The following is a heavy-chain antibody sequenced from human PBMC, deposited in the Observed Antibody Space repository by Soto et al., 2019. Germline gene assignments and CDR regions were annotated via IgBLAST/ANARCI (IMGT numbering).Heavy chain of an antibody. J-gene: IGHJ5*02. V-gene: IGHV4-30-4*01. Sequence: PSETLSLTCTVSGGSISSGDYYWSWIRRHPGKGLEWIGYIYYSGSTYYNPSLKSRVTISVDTSKDQFSLKLSSVTAADTAVYYCARERPDGARLDPWGQGTLVTVSS. D-gene: IGHD6-6*01. CDR2: IYYSGST. CDR1: GGSISSGDYY. CDR3: ARERPDGARLDP.